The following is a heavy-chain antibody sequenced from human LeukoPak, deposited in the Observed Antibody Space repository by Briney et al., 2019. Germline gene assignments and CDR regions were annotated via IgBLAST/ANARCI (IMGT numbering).Heavy chain of an antibody. CDR1: GYSISSDYY. CDR2: IHHSGST. V-gene: IGHV4-38-2*01. J-gene: IGHJ4*02. CDR3: ARAWYSGTLGARFDY. D-gene: IGHD1-26*01. Sequence: PSETLSLTCAVSGYSISSDYYWGWIRQHPGKGLEWIGSIHHSGSTYYNPSLKSRVTTSVDTSKMQFFLKVSSVTAADTAVYYCARAWYSGTLGARFDYWGQGTLVTVSS.